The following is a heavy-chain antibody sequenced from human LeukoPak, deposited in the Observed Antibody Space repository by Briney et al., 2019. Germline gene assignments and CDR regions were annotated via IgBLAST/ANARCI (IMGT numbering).Heavy chain of an antibody. CDR3: ARELGRKAIVGAMGWFDP. J-gene: IGHJ5*02. V-gene: IGHV1-2*02. D-gene: IGHD1-26*01. Sequence: PSVKCSSKAPRYTFTGYYMHWVRQAPGQGLEWMGWINPNSGGTSYAQKFQGRVTMTRDTYISTDYMELSRLRSDDTAVYYCARELGRKAIVGAMGWFDPWGQGTLVTVSS. CDR1: RYTFTGYY. CDR2: INPNSGGT.